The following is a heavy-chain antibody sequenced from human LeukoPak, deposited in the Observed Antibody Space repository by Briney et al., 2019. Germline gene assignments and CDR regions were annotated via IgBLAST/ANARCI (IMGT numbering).Heavy chain of an antibody. CDR2: IYNSGST. J-gene: IGHJ5*01. Sequence: SETLSLTCTVSGGXVSSYYWTWIRQPPGKGLEWIGYIYNSGSTSYTPSLKSRVTISVDTSKDQFSLRLSSVTAADTAVYYCARHYSSGWSDCWGQGTLVTVSS. V-gene: IGHV4-59*08. D-gene: IGHD6-19*01. CDR3: ARHYSSGWSDC. CDR1: GGXVSSYY.